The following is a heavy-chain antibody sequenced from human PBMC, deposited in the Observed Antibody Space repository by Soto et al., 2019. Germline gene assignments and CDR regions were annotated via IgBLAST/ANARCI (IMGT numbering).Heavy chain of an antibody. CDR3: ARGLNYDSSGYYRTNYYYYGMDV. Sequence: SETLSLTCTVSGGSISSYYWSWIRQPQGKGLEWIGYIYYSGSTNYNPSLKSRVTISVDTSKNQFSLKLSSVTAADTAVYYCARGLNYDSSGYYRTNYYYYGMDVWGQGTTVTVSS. CDR1: GGSISSYY. D-gene: IGHD3-22*01. J-gene: IGHJ6*02. CDR2: IYYSGST. V-gene: IGHV4-59*01.